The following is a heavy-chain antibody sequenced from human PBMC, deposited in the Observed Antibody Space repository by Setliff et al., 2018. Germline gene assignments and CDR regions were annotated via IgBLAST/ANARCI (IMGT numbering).Heavy chain of an antibody. Sequence: SETLSLTCTVSGGSISGDSWSWIRQPPGKGLEWIGYSSTSGNIKYNPSLKSRVTISLDTSKNQFSLKLSSVTAADTAVYYCARDGPHCVTSSCPGAWFDPWGQGILVTVSS. D-gene: IGHD2-2*01. V-gene: IGHV4-4*08. J-gene: IGHJ5*02. CDR1: GGSISGDS. CDR2: SSTSGNI. CDR3: ARDGPHCVTSSCPGAWFDP.